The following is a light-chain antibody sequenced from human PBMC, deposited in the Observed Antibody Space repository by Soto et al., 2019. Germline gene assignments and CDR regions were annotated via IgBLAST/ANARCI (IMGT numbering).Light chain of an antibody. CDR1: QSLTSD. CDR3: KQRYNWPAT. V-gene: IGKV3-11*01. Sequence: EMEMTHFGATVGVSPGVRATHSCRASQSLTSDLAWYQKKHGQAHRXLIYDASHRATGIPARFSGSGSGTDLTITISSLKPEDFELYYCKQRYNWPATLGQGTKVDIK. J-gene: IGKJ1*01. CDR2: DAS.